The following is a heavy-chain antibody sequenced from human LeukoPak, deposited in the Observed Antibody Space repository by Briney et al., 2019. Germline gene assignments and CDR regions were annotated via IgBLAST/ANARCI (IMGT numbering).Heavy chain of an antibody. V-gene: IGHV1-2*02. CDR1: GYTFTGYY. CDR3: AKNIIVVAYDAFDI. CDR2: TNPDSGAT. D-gene: IGHD2-21*01. J-gene: IGHJ3*02. Sequence: ASVKVSCKASGYTFTGYYLHWVRQAPGQGLEWMGWTNPDSGATNYAQKFQGRVTMTRDTSLSTAYMELSRLKSDDTAVYYCAKNIIVVAYDAFDIWGQGTMVTVSS.